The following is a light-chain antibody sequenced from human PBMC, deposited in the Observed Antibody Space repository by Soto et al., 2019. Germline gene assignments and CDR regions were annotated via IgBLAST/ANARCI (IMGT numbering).Light chain of an antibody. V-gene: IGLV2-14*01. CDR3: SSYTSSSKV. Sequence: QSVLTQPASVSGSPGQSITISCTGTSSDVGGYNYVSWYQQHPGKAPKLMIYDVSNRPSGVSNRFSGSKSGNTASLTISGLQAEDEADYYCSSYTSSSKVFGTGTKVTDL. CDR2: DVS. J-gene: IGLJ1*01. CDR1: SSDVGGYNY.